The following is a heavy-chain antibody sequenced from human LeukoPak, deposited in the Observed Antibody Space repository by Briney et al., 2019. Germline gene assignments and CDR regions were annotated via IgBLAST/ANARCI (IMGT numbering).Heavy chain of an antibody. Sequence: SVKVSCKASGGTFSGYAISWVRQAPGQGLEWMGGIIPIFGTANYAQKFQGRVTITADESTSTAYMELSSLRSEDTAVYYCAASYGYVFAFDIWGQGTMVTVSS. V-gene: IGHV1-69*13. CDR1: GGTFSGYA. J-gene: IGHJ3*02. D-gene: IGHD5-18*01. CDR3: AASYGYVFAFDI. CDR2: IIPIFGTA.